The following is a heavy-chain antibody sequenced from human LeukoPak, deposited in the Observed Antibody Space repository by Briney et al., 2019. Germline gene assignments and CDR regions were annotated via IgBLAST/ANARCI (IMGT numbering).Heavy chain of an antibody. CDR3: AKDPRWGRYCSGGSCRLFDY. Sequence: GGSLRLSCAASGFTFSSYGMHWVRQAPGKGLEWVAIISYDGSDKYYADSVKGRFTISRDNSKNTLYLQMNNLRAEDTAVYYCAKDPRWGRYCSGGSCRLFDYWGRGTLVTVSS. CDR2: ISYDGSDK. J-gene: IGHJ4*02. D-gene: IGHD2-15*01. CDR1: GFTFSSYG. V-gene: IGHV3-30*18.